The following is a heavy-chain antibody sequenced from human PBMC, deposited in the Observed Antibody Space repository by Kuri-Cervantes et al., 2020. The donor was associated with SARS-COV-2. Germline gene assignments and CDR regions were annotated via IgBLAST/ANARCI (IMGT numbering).Heavy chain of an antibody. D-gene: IGHD6-19*01. V-gene: IGHV3-30-3*01. CDR1: GFTFSSYA. CDR3: AREEKSRLVGPPDYYYYMDV. J-gene: IGHJ6*03. Sequence: GESLKISCAASGFTFSSYAMHWVRQAPGKGLEWVAVISYDGSNKYYADSVKGRFTISRDNSKNTLYPQMNSLRAEDTAVYYCAREEKSRLVGPPDYYYYMDVWGKGTTVTVSS. CDR2: ISYDGSNK.